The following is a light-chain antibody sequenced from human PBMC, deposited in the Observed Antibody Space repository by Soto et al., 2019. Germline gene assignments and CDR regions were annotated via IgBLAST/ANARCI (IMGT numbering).Light chain of an antibody. CDR3: QQRTNWAIT. J-gene: IGKJ5*01. CDR1: QSLTSY. CDR2: DAS. Sequence: EVVLTQSPAALSLSPGERATLSCRASQSLTSYLAWYQQKPGQAPRLPIFDASNRATGIPARFSGSGSGTDFTLTISSLEPEDFAVYYCQQRTNWAITFGQGTRLEIK. V-gene: IGKV3-11*01.